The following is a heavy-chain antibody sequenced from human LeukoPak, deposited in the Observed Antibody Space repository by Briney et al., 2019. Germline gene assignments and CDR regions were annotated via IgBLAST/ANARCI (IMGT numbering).Heavy chain of an antibody. CDR3: ARVPAITIFGVTRPPNWFDP. V-gene: IGHV1-18*01. Sequence: ASVTVSCTASGYTFTSYGISWVRQAPGQGLEWMGWISAYNGNTNYAQKLQGRVTMTTDTSTSTAYMELRSLRSDDTAVYYCARVPAITIFGVTRPPNWFDPWGQGTLVTVSS. D-gene: IGHD3-3*01. CDR2: ISAYNGNT. CDR1: GYTFTSYG. J-gene: IGHJ5*02.